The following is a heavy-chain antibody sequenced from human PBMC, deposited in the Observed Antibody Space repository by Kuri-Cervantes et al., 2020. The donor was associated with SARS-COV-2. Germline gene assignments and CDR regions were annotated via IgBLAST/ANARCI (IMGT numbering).Heavy chain of an antibody. J-gene: IGHJ3*02. CDR3: AREPSTYYDILTGYSHDAFDI. V-gene: IGHV4-34*01. CDR1: GFTFSNAW. D-gene: IGHD3-9*01. CDR2: INHSGST. Sequence: SCAASGFTFSNAWMSWVRQAPGKGLEWIGEINHSGSTNYNPSLKSRVTISVDTSKNQFSLKLSSVTAADTAVYYCAREPSTYYDILTGYSHDAFDIWGQGTMVTVSS.